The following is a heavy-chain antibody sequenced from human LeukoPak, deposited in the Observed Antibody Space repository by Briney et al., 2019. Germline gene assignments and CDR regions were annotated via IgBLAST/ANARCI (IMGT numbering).Heavy chain of an antibody. J-gene: IGHJ5*02. CDR2: VHPNSGNT. Sequence: ASVKVSCKTSGCPFTTCEINWVRQAAGQGLEWMGWVHPNSGNTAYAQKFQGRVTMTRDTSISTAYMELSGLKSDDTAVYFCARGPRNDPWGQGTLVTVSS. CDR3: ARGPRNDP. V-gene: IGHV1-8*01. D-gene: IGHD1-14*01. CDR1: GCPFTTCE.